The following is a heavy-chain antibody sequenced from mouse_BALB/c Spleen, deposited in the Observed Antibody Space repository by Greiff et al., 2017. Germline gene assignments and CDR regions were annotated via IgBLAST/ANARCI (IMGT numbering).Heavy chain of an antibody. CDR3: ARDYYGYAMDY. D-gene: IGHD1-1*01. V-gene: IGHV5-6-3*01. J-gene: IGHJ4*01. CDR2: INSNGGST. Sequence: EVQGVESGGGLVQPGGSLKLSCAASGFTFSSYGMSWVRQTPDKRLELVATINSNGGSTYYPDSVKGRFTISRDNAKNTLYLQMSSLKSEDTAMYYCARDYYGYAMDYWGQGTSVTVSS. CDR1: GFTFSSYG.